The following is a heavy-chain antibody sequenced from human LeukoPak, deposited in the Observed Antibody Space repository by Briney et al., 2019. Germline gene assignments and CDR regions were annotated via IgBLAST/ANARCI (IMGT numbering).Heavy chain of an antibody. Sequence: ASVKVSCKASGYTFTSYDINWVRQAPGQGLEWMGWMNPNSGNTGYAQKFQGRVTMTRSTSISTAYMELSSLRSEDTAVYYCAREPPGVGVHHFYYWGQGTLVTVSS. J-gene: IGHJ4*02. CDR2: MNPNSGNT. CDR3: AREPPGVGVHHFYY. V-gene: IGHV1-8*01. CDR1: GYTFTSYD. D-gene: IGHD1-26*01.